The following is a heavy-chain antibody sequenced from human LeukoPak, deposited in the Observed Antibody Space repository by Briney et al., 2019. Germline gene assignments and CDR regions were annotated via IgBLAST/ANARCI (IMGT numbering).Heavy chain of an antibody. J-gene: IGHJ3*02. Sequence: GGSVRLSCVTSGFTFTNHAMSWVRQAPGKGLEWVSAISGDGGGTYYADSVKGRFTISRDNSKNTLYLQMNSLRAEDTAVYYCAKTPYYDFWSGSPLDTWGQGTMVTVSS. CDR2: ISGDGGGT. CDR3: AKTPYYDFWSGSPLDT. V-gene: IGHV3-23*01. CDR1: GFTFTNHA. D-gene: IGHD3-3*01.